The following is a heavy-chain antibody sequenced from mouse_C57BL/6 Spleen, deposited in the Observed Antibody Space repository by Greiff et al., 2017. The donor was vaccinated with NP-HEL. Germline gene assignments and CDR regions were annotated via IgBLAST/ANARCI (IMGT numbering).Heavy chain of an antibody. CDR2: ISYDGSN. V-gene: IGHV3-6*01. J-gene: IGHJ4*01. Sequence: DVQLQESGPGLVKPSQSLSLTCSVTGYSITSGYYWNWLRQFPGNKLEWMGYISYDGSNNYNPSLKNRISISRDTSKNQFFLKLNSETTEDAATYYCASGGYDDAMDYWGQGTSVTVSS. CDR3: ASGGYDDAMDY. CDR1: GYSITSGYY. D-gene: IGHD2-2*01.